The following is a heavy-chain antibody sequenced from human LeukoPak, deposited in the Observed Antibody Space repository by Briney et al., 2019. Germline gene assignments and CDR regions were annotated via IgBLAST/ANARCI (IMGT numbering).Heavy chain of an antibody. D-gene: IGHD5-18*01. CDR1: GFTFSSYA. V-gene: IGHV3-23*01. CDR3: AKDEDTAIDY. J-gene: IGHJ4*02. CDR2: ISGSGGST. Sequence: GGTLRLSCAASGFTFSSYAMSWVRQPPGKGLEWVSAISGSGGSTYYADSVKRRFTITSDNSKNTLYLQMNSLRAEDTAVYYCAKDEDTAIDYWCQGHLVIVSA.